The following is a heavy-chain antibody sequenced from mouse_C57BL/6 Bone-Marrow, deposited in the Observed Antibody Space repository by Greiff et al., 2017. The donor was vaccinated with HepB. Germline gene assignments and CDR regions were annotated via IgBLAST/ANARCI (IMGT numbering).Heavy chain of an antibody. CDR2: IYPGNSDT. CDR1: GYTFTSYW. D-gene: IGHD2-1*01. CDR3: TRKPLYGNYGAY. Sequence: EVQVVESGTVLARPGASVKMSCKTSGYTFTSYWMHWVKQRPGQGLEWIGAIYPGNSDTSYNQKFKGKAKLTAVTSASTAYMELSSLTNEDSAVYYCTRKPLYGNYGAYWGQGTLVTVSA. V-gene: IGHV1-5*01. J-gene: IGHJ3*01.